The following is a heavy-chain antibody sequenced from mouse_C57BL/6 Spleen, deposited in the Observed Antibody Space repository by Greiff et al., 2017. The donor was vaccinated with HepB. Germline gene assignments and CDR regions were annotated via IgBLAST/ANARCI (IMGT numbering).Heavy chain of an antibody. D-gene: IGHD4-1*01. Sequence: DVQLQESGGGLVQPGGSMKLSCVASGFTFSNYWMNWVRQSPEKGLEWVAQIRLKSDNYATHYAESVKGRFTISRDDSKSSVYLQMNNLRAEDTGIYYCTGPFWAPFAYWGQGTLVTVSA. CDR1: GFTFSNYW. V-gene: IGHV6-3*01. J-gene: IGHJ3*01. CDR2: IRLKSDNYAT. CDR3: TGPFWAPFAY.